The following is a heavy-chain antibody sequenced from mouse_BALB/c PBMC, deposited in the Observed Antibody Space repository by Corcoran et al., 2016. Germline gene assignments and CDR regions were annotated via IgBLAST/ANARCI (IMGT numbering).Heavy chain of an antibody. D-gene: IGHD2-3*01. V-gene: IGHV3-6*02. CDR3: ARDDGYAY. J-gene: IGHJ3*01. CDR2: ISYDGSN. CDR1: GYSITSGHY. Sequence: DVQLQESGPGLVKPSQSLSLTCSVTGYSITSGHYWNWIRQFPGKQLEWMGYISYDGSNNYNPSLKNRISITRDTSKNQFFLKLNSVTTEDTATYYCARDDGYAYWGQGTLVTVSA.